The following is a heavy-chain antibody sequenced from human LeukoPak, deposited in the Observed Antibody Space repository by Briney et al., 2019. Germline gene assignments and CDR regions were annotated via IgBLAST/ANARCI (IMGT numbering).Heavy chain of an antibody. Sequence: SETLSLTCAVSGGSISSGGYYWSWIRQPPGKGLEWIGEINHSGSTNYNPSLKSRVTISVDTSKNQFSLKLSSVTAADTAVYYCAGTRFPDDYWGQGTLVTVSS. J-gene: IGHJ4*02. CDR1: GGSISSGGYY. CDR2: INHSGST. D-gene: IGHD3-3*01. CDR3: AGTRFPDDY. V-gene: IGHV4-34*01.